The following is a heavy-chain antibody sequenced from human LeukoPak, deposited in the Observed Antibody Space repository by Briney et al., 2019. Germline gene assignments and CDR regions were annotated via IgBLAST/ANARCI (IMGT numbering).Heavy chain of an antibody. J-gene: IGHJ6*03. CDR1: GFTFSSYA. D-gene: IGHD3-3*01. V-gene: IGHV3-23*01. CDR2: ISGSGGST. Sequence: PGGSLRLSCAASGFTFSSYAMSWVRQAPGKGLEWVSAISGSGGSTYYADSVEGRFTISRDNSKNTLYLQMNSLRAEDTAVYYCAKNSRYYDFWSGYAYMDVWGKGTTVTVSS. CDR3: AKNSRYYDFWSGYAYMDV.